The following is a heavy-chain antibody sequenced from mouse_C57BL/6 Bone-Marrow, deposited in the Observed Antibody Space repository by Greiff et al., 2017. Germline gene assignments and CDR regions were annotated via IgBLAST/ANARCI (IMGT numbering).Heavy chain of an antibody. CDR3: ASWAYGSSPLYAMDY. CDR2: IDPSDSET. D-gene: IGHD1-1*01. Sequence: VQLQQPGAELVRPGSSVKLSCKASGYTFTSYWMHWVKQRPIQGLEWIGNIDPSDSETHYNQKFKDKATLTVDKSSSTAYMQLSSLTSEDSAVYDCASWAYGSSPLYAMDYWGQGTSVTVSS. J-gene: IGHJ4*01. V-gene: IGHV1-52*01. CDR1: GYTFTSYW.